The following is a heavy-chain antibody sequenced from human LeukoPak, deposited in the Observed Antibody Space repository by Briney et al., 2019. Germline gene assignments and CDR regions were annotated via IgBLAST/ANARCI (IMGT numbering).Heavy chain of an antibody. D-gene: IGHD3-22*01. J-gene: IGHJ3*02. CDR1: GYTFTGYY. CDR2: INPNSGGT. CDR3: AIPYYDSSGYLINAFDI. V-gene: IGHV1-2*02. Sequence: ASVKVSCKASGYTFTGYYMHWVRQAPGQGLEWMGWINPNSGGTNYAQKFQGRVTMTRDTSISTAYMELSRLRSDDTAVYYCAIPYYDSSGYLINAFDIWGQGTMVTVSS.